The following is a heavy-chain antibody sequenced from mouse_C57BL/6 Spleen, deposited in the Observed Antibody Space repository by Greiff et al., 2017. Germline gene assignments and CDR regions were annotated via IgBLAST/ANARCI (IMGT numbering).Heavy chain of an antibody. CDR2: IHPNSGST. J-gene: IGHJ4*01. V-gene: IGHV1-64*01. CDR3: ARGIHYYGSSSYYAMDY. CDR1: GYTFTSYW. D-gene: IGHD1-1*01. Sequence: QVQLKQPGAELVKPGASVKLSCKASGYTFTSYWMHWVKQRPGHGLEWIGMIHPNSGSTNYNEKFKSKATLTVDKSSSTAYMQLSSLTSEDSAVYYCARGIHYYGSSSYYAMDYWGQGTSVTVSS.